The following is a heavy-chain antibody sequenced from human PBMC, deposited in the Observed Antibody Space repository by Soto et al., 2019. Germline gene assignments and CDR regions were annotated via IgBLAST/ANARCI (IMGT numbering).Heavy chain of an antibody. CDR2: IYHSGST. Sequence: PSETQSLTSTFSGSSIRSGGYSWSWIRQPPGKGLEWIGYIYHSGSTYYNPSLKSRVTISVDRSKNQFSLKLSSVTAADTAVYYCARVPDRWGQGTLVT. CDR3: ARVPDR. V-gene: IGHV4-30-2*01. J-gene: IGHJ5*02. D-gene: IGHD2-2*01. CDR1: GSSIRSGGYS.